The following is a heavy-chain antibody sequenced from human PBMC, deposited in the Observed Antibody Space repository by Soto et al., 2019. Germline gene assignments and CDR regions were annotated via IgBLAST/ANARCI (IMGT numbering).Heavy chain of an antibody. Sequence: QVHLVQSGAEVKKPGASVKVSCKDSGYSFTTYGITWVRQAPGQGLEWMAWISAHNGNTNYAQKLQGRVTVTRDTSTSTAYMELRSLRSDDTAVYYCARGRYGDYWGQGALVTVSS. J-gene: IGHJ4*02. CDR1: GYSFTTYG. CDR3: ARGRYGDY. D-gene: IGHD1-1*01. CDR2: ISAHNGNT. V-gene: IGHV1-18*01.